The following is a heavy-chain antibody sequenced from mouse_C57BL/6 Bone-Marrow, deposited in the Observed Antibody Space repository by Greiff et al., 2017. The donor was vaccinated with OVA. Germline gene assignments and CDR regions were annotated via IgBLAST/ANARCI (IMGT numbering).Heavy chain of an antibody. Sequence: EVKLMESGGDLVKPGGSLKLSCAASGFTFSSYGMSWVRQTPDKRLEWVATISSGGSYTYYPDSVKGRFTISRDNAKNTLYLQMSSLKSEDTAMYYCASPAAWFAYWGQGTLVTVSA. V-gene: IGHV5-6*01. CDR2: ISSGGSYT. CDR3: ASPAAWFAY. CDR1: GFTFSSYG. J-gene: IGHJ3*01.